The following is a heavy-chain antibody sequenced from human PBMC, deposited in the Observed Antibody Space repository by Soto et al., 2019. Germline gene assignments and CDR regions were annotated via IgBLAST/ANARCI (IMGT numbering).Heavy chain of an antibody. CDR2: IYYSGST. J-gene: IGHJ4*02. CDR1: GGSISSSSYY. CDR3: AGGRRGMATIDFAY. V-gene: IGHV4-39*01. D-gene: IGHD5-12*01. Sequence: SETLSVICTVSGGSISSSSYYWGWIRQPPGKGLEWIGSIYYSGSTYYNPSLKSRVTISVDTSKNQFSLKLSSVTAADAAVYYCAGGRRGMATIDFAYWGQGTLVTVSS.